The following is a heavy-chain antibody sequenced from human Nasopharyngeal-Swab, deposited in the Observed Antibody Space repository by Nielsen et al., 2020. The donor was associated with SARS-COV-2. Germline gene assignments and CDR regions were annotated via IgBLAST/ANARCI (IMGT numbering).Heavy chain of an antibody. D-gene: IGHD2-21*02. CDR2: IIPIFGTA. CDR1: GGTFSSYA. CDR3: ARLYCGGDCSYYYYYGMDV. J-gene: IGHJ6*02. V-gene: IGHV1-69*05. Sequence: SVKVSCKASGGTFSSYAISWERQAPGQGLEWMGGIIPIFGTANYAQKLQGRVTMTTDTSTSTAYMELRSLRSDDTAVYYCARLYCGGDCSYYYYYGMDVWGQGTTVTVSS.